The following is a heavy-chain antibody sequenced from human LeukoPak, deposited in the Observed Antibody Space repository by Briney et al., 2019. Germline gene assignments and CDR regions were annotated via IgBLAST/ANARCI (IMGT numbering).Heavy chain of an antibody. D-gene: IGHD3-22*01. CDR3: AKSYDTSGRRAFDI. CDR1: GFTFSGYA. J-gene: IGHJ3*02. CDR2: ISIDGSHT. V-gene: IGHV3-23*01. Sequence: GGSLRLSCAASGFTFSGYAMSWVRQAPGKGLEWVSAISIDGSHTYYADSVKGRFTISRDNSKNTLYLQMNSLRAEETAVYYCAKSYDTSGRRAFDIWGQGTMVTVSS.